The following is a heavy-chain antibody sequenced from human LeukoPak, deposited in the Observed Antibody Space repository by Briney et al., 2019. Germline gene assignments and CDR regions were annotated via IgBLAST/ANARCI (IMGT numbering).Heavy chain of an antibody. CDR1: GFTFSNYA. CDR2: ISGSGGST. V-gene: IGHV3-23*01. Sequence: GGSLRLSCAASGFTFSNYAMNWVRQAPGKGLERVSTISGSGGSTSYADSVKGRFTISRDNSKNTLYLQMNSLRAEDTAAYSCATGDRGYYRPFDYWGQGTLVTVSS. D-gene: IGHD3-22*01. J-gene: IGHJ4*02. CDR3: ATGDRGYYRPFDY.